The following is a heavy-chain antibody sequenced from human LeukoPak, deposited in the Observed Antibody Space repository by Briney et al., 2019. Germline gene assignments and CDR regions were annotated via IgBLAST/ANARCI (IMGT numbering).Heavy chain of an antibody. Sequence: GGSLRLSCAASGLTLSIYAMSWVRQAPGKGLEWVSGISDSGGSTYYADSVKGRFTISRDNSKNTLYLQMNSLRAEDTAVYYCGKYCSGGNCYSGLYWGQGTLVTVSS. CDR3: GKYCSGGNCYSGLY. V-gene: IGHV3-23*01. CDR1: GLTLSIYA. D-gene: IGHD2-15*01. CDR2: ISDSGGST. J-gene: IGHJ4*02.